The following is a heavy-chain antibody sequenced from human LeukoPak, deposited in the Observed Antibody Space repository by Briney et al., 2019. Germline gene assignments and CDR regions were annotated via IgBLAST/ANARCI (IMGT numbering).Heavy chain of an antibody. J-gene: IGHJ4*02. Sequence: PGGSLRLSCAASGFTFSSYAMSWVRQAPGKGLKWVSAISGSGGSTYYADSVKGRFTIPRDNSKNTLYLQMNSLRAEDTAVYYCAKAGAFGVVTYYFDYWGQGTLVTVSS. CDR3: AKAGAFGVVTYYFDY. CDR2: ISGSGGST. V-gene: IGHV3-23*01. D-gene: IGHD3-3*01. CDR1: GFTFSSYA.